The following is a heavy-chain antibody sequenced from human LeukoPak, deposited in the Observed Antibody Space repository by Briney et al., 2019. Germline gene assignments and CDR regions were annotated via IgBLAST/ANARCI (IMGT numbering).Heavy chain of an antibody. J-gene: IGHJ5*02. Sequence: SETLSLTCTVSGGSISSGGYYWSWIRQHPGKGLEWIGYIYYSGSTYYNPSLKSRVTISVGTSKNQFSLKLSSVTAAGTAVYYCARGVSYYYDSRVRNWFDPWGQGTLVTVSS. CDR1: GGSISSGGYY. V-gene: IGHV4-31*03. CDR2: IYYSGST. CDR3: ARGVSYYYDSRVRNWFDP. D-gene: IGHD3-22*01.